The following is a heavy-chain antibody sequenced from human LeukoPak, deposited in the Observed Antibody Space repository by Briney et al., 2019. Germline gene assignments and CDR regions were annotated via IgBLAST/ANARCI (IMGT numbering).Heavy chain of an antibody. CDR2: ISSSSSYI. D-gene: IGHD3-10*01. Sequence: GGSLRLSCAASGFTFSSYSMNWVRQAPGKGLEWVSSISSSSSYIYYADSVKGRFTISRDNSKNTLYLQMNSLRAEDTAVYYCAKGSTTMVRGVIITFYYYGMDVWGQGTTVTVSS. J-gene: IGHJ6*02. CDR1: GFTFSSYS. CDR3: AKGSTTMVRGVIITFYYYGMDV. V-gene: IGHV3-21*04.